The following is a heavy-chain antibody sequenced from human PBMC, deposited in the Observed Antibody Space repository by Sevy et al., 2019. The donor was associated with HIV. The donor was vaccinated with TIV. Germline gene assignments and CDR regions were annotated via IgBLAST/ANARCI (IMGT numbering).Heavy chain of an antibody. D-gene: IGHD6-6*01. J-gene: IGHJ4*02. CDR3: AKVEVAARPDCFDY. V-gene: IGHV3-23*01. CDR1: GFTFSSYA. CDR2: ISGSGGST. Sequence: GESLKISCAASGFTFSSYAMSWVRQAPGMGLEWVSAISGSGGSTYYADSVKGRFTISRDNSKNTLYLQMNSLRAEDTAVYYCAKVEVAARPDCFDYWGQGTLVTVSS.